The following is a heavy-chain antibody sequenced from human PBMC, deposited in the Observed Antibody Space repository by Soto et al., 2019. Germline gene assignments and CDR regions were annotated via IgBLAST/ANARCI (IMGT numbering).Heavy chain of an antibody. CDR3: TKNALQGAVAAPNSFDP. CDR1: GFTFSNYA. Sequence: PGGSLRLSCAASGFTFSNYAMNWVRQAPGKWLEWVSAISGSGGSTYYADSVKGRFTISRDNSKNTLYVQMNSLRAEDTAVYYCTKNALQGAVAAPNSFDPWGQGTLVTVS. J-gene: IGHJ5*02. D-gene: IGHD6-19*01. CDR2: ISGSGGST. V-gene: IGHV3-23*01.